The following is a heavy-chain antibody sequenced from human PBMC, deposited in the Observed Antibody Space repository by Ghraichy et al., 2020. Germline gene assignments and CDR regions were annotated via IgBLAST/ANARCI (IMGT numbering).Heavy chain of an antibody. CDR2: ISGSGDGT. D-gene: IGHD6-19*01. CDR3: AKDLTQTVAAYWFDP. V-gene: IGHV3-23*01. J-gene: IGHJ5*02. Sequence: GSLRLSCAASGFPFSNYHMTWVRQAPGKGLEWVSAISGSGDGTYYADSVKGRFTISRDNSKNTLYLQMNSLRADDTAVYYCAKDLTQTVAAYWFDPRGQGILLPVSS. CDR1: GFPFSNYH.